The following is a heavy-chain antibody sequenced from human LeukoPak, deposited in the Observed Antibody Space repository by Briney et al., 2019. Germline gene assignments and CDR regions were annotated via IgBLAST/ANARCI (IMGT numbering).Heavy chain of an antibody. Sequence: GASVTVSCKPSGYTFTSYGISWVRQAPGQGLEWMGWISAYNGNTNYAQKLQGRVTMTTDTSTSTAYMELRSLRSDDTAVYYCASGADTYSGVKLPLLDYWGQGTLVTVSS. D-gene: IGHD1-26*01. CDR1: GYTFTSYG. V-gene: IGHV1-18*01. CDR3: ASGADTYSGVKLPLLDY. CDR2: ISAYNGNT. J-gene: IGHJ4*02.